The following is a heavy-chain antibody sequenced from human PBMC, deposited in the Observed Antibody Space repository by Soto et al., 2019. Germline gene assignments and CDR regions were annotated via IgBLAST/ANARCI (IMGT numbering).Heavy chain of an antibody. CDR1: GYTFTSYD. CDR3: AILGYCSGGSCYSGYYYYMDV. V-gene: IGHV1-8*01. Sequence: GASVKVSCKASGYTFTSYDINWVRQATGQGLEWMGWMNPNSGNTGYAQKFQGRVTMTRNTYISTAYMELSSLRSEDTAVYYCAILGYCSGGSCYSGYYYYMDVWGKGTTVTSP. CDR2: MNPNSGNT. J-gene: IGHJ6*03. D-gene: IGHD2-15*01.